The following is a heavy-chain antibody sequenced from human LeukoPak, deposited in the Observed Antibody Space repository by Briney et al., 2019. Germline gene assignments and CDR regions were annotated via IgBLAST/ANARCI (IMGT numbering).Heavy chain of an antibody. CDR2: IRATSGIT. D-gene: IGHD3-3*01. Sequence: AGGSLRLSCAASGFSFTDYAVSWVRQAPGKGLEWVSDIRATSGITYYADSVKGRFTISRDNSKKMLYLQMNSLRADDTALYYCARDSDFYDSLTFYGMDVWGQGTTVIVSS. CDR3: ARDSDFYDSLTFYGMDV. CDR1: GFSFTDYA. V-gene: IGHV3-23*01. J-gene: IGHJ6*02.